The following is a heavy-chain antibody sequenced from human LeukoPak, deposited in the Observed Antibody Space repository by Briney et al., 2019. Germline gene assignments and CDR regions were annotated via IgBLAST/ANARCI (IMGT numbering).Heavy chain of an antibody. CDR1: GGSISSSSYY. CDR2: IYYSGST. D-gene: IGHD6-13*01. CDR3: ARRRSSSWYVSFDY. V-gene: IGHV4-39*01. J-gene: IGHJ4*02. Sequence: SETLSLTCTVSGGSISSSSYYWGWIRQPPGNGLEGIGSIYYSGSTYYNPSLESRVTISVDTSKTQFSLKLSSVTAADTAVYYCARRRSSSWYVSFDYWGQGTLVTVSS.